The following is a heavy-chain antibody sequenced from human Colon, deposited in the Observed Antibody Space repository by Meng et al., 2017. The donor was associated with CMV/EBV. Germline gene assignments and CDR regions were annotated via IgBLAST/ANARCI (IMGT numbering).Heavy chain of an antibody. CDR3: ARGQSSFSYNYYFGLDV. Sequence: GESLKISCVASGFTFSNNWMSWVRQVPGKGLEWLANIKEDGSEEYYVDSVKGRFTISRDNAKNSLFLQMNSLRAEDTAIYFCARGQSSFSYNYYFGLDVWGPGTSVTVSS. CDR2: IKEDGSEE. V-gene: IGHV3-7*01. CDR1: GFTFSNNW. J-gene: IGHJ6*02.